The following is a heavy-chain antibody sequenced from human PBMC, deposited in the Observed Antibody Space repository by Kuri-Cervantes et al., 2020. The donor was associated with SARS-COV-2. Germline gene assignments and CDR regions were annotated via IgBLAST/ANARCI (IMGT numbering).Heavy chain of an antibody. V-gene: IGHV1-69*13. D-gene: IGHD6-6*01. CDR3: ARDAGDSIGNSSSGY. Sequence: SVKVSCKTSEGRDSFTKRGFSWVRQAPGQGLEWMGGIIPIFGTANYAQKFQGRVTITADESTSTAYMELSSLRSEDTAVYYCARDAGDSIGNSSSGYWGQGTLVTVSS. J-gene: IGHJ4*02. CDR2: IIPIFGTA. CDR1: EGRDSFTKRG.